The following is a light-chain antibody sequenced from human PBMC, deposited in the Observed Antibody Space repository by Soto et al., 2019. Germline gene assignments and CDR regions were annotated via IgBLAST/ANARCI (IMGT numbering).Light chain of an antibody. CDR3: TSYTTISTLA. V-gene: IGLV2-14*01. CDR2: EVS. J-gene: IGLJ3*02. Sequence: QSALTQPASVSGSPGQSITISCTGTSSDVGGYNYVSWYQQHRGKVPKLMIYEVSYRPSGVSNRFSGSKSGNTASLTISGLQAEDEADYYCTSYTTISTLAFGGGTKLTVL. CDR1: SSDVGGYNY.